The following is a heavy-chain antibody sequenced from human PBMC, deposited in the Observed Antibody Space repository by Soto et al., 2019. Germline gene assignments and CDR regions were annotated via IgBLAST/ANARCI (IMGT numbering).Heavy chain of an antibody. CDR2: IYYSGST. D-gene: IGHD6-13*01. CDR3: ARDRGSSWYGRYYYYYGMDV. V-gene: IGHV4-59*01. Sequence: SETLPFTYPVSGVFISSSYWSCIRHPLGKGLEWIGYIYYSGSTNYNPSLMSRVTISVDTSKNQFSLKLSSVTAADTAVYYCARDRGSSWYGRYYYYYGMDVWGQGTTVNVS. CDR1: GVFISSSY. J-gene: IGHJ6*02.